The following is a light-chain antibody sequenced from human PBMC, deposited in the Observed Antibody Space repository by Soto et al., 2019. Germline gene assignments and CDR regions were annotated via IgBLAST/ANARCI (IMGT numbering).Light chain of an antibody. CDR1: SSDVGSSNL. V-gene: IGLV2-23*01. Sequence: QSVLTQPASVSGSPGQSITISCTGTSSDVGSSNLVSWYQQHPGKAPKLIIYEGSRRPSGVSGRFSGSKSGNTASLTISGLQAEDEADYYCCSFAGRSTFYVFGTGTKVTVL. CDR3: CSFAGRSTFYV. J-gene: IGLJ1*01. CDR2: EGS.